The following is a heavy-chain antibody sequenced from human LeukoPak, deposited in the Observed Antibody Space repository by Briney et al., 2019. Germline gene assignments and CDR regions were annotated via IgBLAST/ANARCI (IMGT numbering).Heavy chain of an antibody. CDR3: ARKLRNYFDY. J-gene: IGHJ4*02. Sequence: QAGGSLRLSCAASGFTFSSYWMHWVRQAPGKGLELVAVIWCDGSNKHYADSVKGRFTISRDNSKNTLYLQMNSLRAEDTAVYYCARKLRNYFDYWGQGTLVTVSS. V-gene: IGHV3-33*08. CDR1: GFTFSSYW. CDR2: IWCDGSNK.